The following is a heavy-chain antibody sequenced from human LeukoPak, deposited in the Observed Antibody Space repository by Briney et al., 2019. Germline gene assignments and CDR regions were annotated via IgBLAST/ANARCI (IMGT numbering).Heavy chain of an antibody. CDR2: IFPSGGEI. CDR3: AKAGTYYDRFWFDP. Sequence: GGSLRLSCAASGFTFSTFAMIWVRQPPGKGLEWVSSIFPSGGEIHYADSVRGRFTISRDNSKSTLSLQMNSLRAEDTAVYYCAKAGTYYDRFWFDPWGQGTLVTVSS. D-gene: IGHD3-22*01. CDR1: GFTFSTFA. V-gene: IGHV3-23*01. J-gene: IGHJ5*02.